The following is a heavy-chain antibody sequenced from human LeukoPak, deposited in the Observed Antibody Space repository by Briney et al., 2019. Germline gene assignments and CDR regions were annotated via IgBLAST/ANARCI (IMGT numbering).Heavy chain of an antibody. CDR2: IIPIFGTA. CDR1: GGTFSSYA. J-gene: IGHJ5*02. CDR3: ARVSVIEYCSSTSCHIERGWFDP. V-gene: IGHV1-69*01. Sequence: SAKVSCKASGGTFSSYAISWVRQAPGQGLEWMGGIIPIFGTANYAQEFQGRVTITADESTSTAYMELSSLRSEDTAVYYCARVSVIEYCSSTSCHIERGWFDPWGQGTLVTVSS. D-gene: IGHD2-2*02.